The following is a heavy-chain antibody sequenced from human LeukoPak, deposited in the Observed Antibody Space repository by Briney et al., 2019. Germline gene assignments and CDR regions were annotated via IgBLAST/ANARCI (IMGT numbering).Heavy chain of an antibody. J-gene: IGHJ4*02. V-gene: IGHV1-2*02. D-gene: IGHD6-19*01. CDR3: ARGSPAVAAQKGDY. Sequence: ASVKVSCKASGYTFTGYYMHWVRQAPGQGLEWMGWIDPNSGGTNYAQKFQCRVTMTRDTSISTAYMELSRLRSDDTAVYYCARGSPAVAAQKGDYWGQGTLVTVSP. CDR1: GYTFTGYY. CDR2: IDPNSGGT.